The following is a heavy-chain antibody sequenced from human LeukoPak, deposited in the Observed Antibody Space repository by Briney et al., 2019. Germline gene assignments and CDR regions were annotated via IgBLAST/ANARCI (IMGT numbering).Heavy chain of an antibody. CDR1: GRTFTGHY. CDR3: ARDFMAAGDYFDY. CDR2: IDPNSGDT. Sequence: GASVKVSCRASGRTFTGHYIHWVRQAPGQGLEWMGRIDPNSGDTNYPQKFQGRVTITRDTPISTAYMELRSLRSDDTAVYYCARDFMAAGDYFDYWGQGTLVTVSS. J-gene: IGHJ4*02. D-gene: IGHD6-19*01. V-gene: IGHV1-2*06.